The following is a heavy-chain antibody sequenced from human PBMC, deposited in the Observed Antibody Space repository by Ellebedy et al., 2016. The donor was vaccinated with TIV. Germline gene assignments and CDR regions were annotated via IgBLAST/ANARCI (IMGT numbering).Heavy chain of an antibody. Sequence: PGGSLRLSCVASGFTFSRDGMHWVRQAPGKGLEWVAVIWHDGSKKYYADSVKGRFTISRDNSKNTLYLQMNSLRAEDTAVYYCARDWSGYFDPWGQGTLVTVSS. CDR2: IWHDGSKK. J-gene: IGHJ5*02. D-gene: IGHD3-3*01. V-gene: IGHV3-33*08. CDR3: ARDWSGYFDP. CDR1: GFTFSRDG.